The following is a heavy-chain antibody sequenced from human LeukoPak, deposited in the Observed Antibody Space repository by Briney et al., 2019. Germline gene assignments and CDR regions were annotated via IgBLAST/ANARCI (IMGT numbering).Heavy chain of an antibody. V-gene: IGHV4-59*01. CDR2: SYHSGGT. D-gene: IGHD1-26*01. CDR3: ARVGGDYVGY. J-gene: IGHJ4*02. CDR1: GGSMSSYY. Sequence: PSETLSLTCTVSGGSMSSYYWSWIRQPPGKGLEWIGYSYHSGGTNYNPSLKSRVTMSVDTSKNQFSLKLSSVTAADTAVYYCARVGGDYVGYWGQGTLVTVSS.